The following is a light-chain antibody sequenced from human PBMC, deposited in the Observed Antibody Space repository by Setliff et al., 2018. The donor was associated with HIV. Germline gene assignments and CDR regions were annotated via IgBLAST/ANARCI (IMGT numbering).Light chain of an antibody. V-gene: IGLV2-14*03. CDR1: SSDVGGYNY. CDR3: SSYTGNNSGV. Sequence: QSVLTQPASVSGSPGQSITISCTGTSSDVGGYNYVSWYQQHPGKAPKLMIYDVTNRPSGVSNRFSGSNSGNTASLTISGLQAEDEADYYCSSYTGNNSGVFGTGTKVTVL. CDR2: DVT. J-gene: IGLJ1*01.